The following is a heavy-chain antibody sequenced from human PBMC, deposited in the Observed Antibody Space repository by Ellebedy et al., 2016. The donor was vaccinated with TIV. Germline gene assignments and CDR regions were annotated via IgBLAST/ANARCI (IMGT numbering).Heavy chain of an antibody. CDR2: IYYSGST. V-gene: IGHV4-31*03. CDR3: ARSLSGYYDSSGRPFDY. CDR1: GGSISSGGYY. J-gene: IGHJ4*02. D-gene: IGHD3-22*01. Sequence: LRLSXTVSGGSISSGGYYWSWIRQHPGKGLEWIGYIYYSGSTYYNPSLKSRVTISVDTSKNQFSLKLSSVTAADTAVYYCARSLSGYYDSSGRPFDYWGQGTLVTVSS.